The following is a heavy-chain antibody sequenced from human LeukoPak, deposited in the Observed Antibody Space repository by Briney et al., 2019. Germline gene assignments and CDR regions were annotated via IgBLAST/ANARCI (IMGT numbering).Heavy chain of an antibody. CDR3: ARVGYSSLYTHDAFDI. CDR2: ISSSSSYI. CDR1: GFTFSSYS. J-gene: IGHJ3*02. Sequence: GGSLRLSCAASGFTFSSYSMNWVRQAPGKGLEWVSSISSSSSYIYYADSVKGRFTTSRDNAKNSLYLQMNSLRAEDTAVYYCARVGYSSLYTHDAFDIWGQGTMVTVSS. D-gene: IGHD6-13*01. V-gene: IGHV3-21*01.